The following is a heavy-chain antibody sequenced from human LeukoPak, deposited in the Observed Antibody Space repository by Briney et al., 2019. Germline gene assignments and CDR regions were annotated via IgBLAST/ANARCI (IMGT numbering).Heavy chain of an antibody. J-gene: IGHJ5*02. CDR3: AREIVPVGTMVRGVKGFDP. V-gene: IGHV3-11*05. Sequence: GGSLRLSCAASGFTFSDYYMSWIRQAPGKGLEWVSYTSSSSSYTDYADSVKGRFTISRDNAKNSLYLQMNSLRAEDTAVYYCAREIVPVGTMVRGVKGFDPWGQGTLVTVSS. D-gene: IGHD3-10*01. CDR1: GFTFSDYY. CDR2: TSSSSSYT.